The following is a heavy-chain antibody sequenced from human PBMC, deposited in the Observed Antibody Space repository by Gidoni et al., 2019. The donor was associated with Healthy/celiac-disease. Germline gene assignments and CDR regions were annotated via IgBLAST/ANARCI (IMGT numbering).Heavy chain of an antibody. D-gene: IGHD6-19*01. CDR3: AKDRAVAGFDY. CDR2: ISYDGSNK. CDR1: GFTFSSYG. J-gene: IGHJ4*02. Sequence: QVQLVESGGGVVQPGRSLRLSCAAPGFTFSSYGMHWVRQAPGKGLEGVAVISYDGSNKYYADSVKGRFTSSRDNSKNTLYLKMNSLRAEDTAVYYCAKDRAVAGFDYWGQGNLVTVSS. V-gene: IGHV3-30*18.